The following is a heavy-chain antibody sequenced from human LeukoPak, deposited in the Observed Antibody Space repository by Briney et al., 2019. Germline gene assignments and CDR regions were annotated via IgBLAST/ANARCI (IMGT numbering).Heavy chain of an antibody. D-gene: IGHD2-2*01. CDR3: ARDQLLSYYFDY. CDR2: IYHSGST. Sequence: SETQSLTCAVSGYSISSGYYWGWIRQPPGKGLEWIGSIYHSGSTYYNPSLKSRVTISVDTSKNQFSLKLSSVTAADTAVYYCARDQLLSYYFDYWGQGTLVTVSS. CDR1: GYSISSGYY. V-gene: IGHV4-38-2*02. J-gene: IGHJ4*02.